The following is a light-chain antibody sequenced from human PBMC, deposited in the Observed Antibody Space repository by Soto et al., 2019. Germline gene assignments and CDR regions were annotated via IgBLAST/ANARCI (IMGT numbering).Light chain of an antibody. V-gene: IGKV1-5*01. CDR3: QQYGSSGT. CDR1: QTISSW. J-gene: IGKJ1*01. Sequence: DIQMTQSPSTLSGSVGGRVTITCRASQTISSWLAWYQQKPGKAPKLLIYGASNRATGIPDRFSGSGSGTDFTLTISRLEPEDFAVYYCQQYGSSGTFGQGTKVDI. CDR2: GAS.